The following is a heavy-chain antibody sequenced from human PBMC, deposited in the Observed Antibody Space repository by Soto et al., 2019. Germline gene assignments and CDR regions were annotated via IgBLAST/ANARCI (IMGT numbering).Heavy chain of an antibody. D-gene: IGHD3-22*01. J-gene: IGHJ2*01. V-gene: IGHV3-30*18. CDR1: GFTFSSYG. CDR2: ISHDGSTK. CDR3: AKPVQRSGYYYDYWYFDV. Sequence: QVQLVESGGGVVQPGRSLRLSCAASGFTFSSYGMHWVRQAPGKGLEWVAVISHDGSTKYYVDSVKGRFTISRDNSKNTLHLQMNSLRPEDTALYYCAKPVQRSGYYYDYWYFDVWGRGTLVTVSS.